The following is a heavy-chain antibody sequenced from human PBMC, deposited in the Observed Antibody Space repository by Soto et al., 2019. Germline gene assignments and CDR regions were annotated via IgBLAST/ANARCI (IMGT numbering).Heavy chain of an antibody. D-gene: IGHD6-19*01. J-gene: IGHJ4*02. V-gene: IGHV1-18*01. CDR2: TTPYNGNT. CDR3: ARDNGQWLVG. CDR1: GYGFTAYG. Sequence: QVQLVQSGAEVKKPGASVKVSCKTSGYGFTAYGITWVRQAPGQGFEWMGRTTPYNGNTKYAQKVQGRVTMTTATSTSTAYMELSSLRFDDTAVYYCARDNGQWLVGWGQGTLVTVSS.